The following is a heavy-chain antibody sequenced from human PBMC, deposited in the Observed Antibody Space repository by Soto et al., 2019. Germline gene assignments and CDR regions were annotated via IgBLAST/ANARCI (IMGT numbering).Heavy chain of an antibody. CDR2: IWYDGSYK. CDR1: GFTFSSYG. CDR3: AREIVTTGEYYFDS. Sequence: PGGSLRLSCAASGFTFSSYGMHWVRQAPGKGLEWVAVIWYDGSYKYYADSVKGRFTNSRDNSKNTLYLQMNSLRAEDTAVYYCAREIVTTGEYYFDSWGLGTLVTVSS. V-gene: IGHV3-33*01. D-gene: IGHD1-1*01. J-gene: IGHJ4*02.